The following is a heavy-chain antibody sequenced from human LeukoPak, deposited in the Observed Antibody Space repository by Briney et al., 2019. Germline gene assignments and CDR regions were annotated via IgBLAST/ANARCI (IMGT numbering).Heavy chain of an antibody. CDR1: GFTFSSYA. CDR2: ISGSGGST. CDR3: AKDDGITGTTSPFDY. D-gene: IGHD1-7*01. V-gene: IGHV3-23*01. Sequence: GGSLRLSCAASGFTFSSYAMSWVRQAPGKGLGWVSAISGSGGSTYYADSVKGRFTISRDNSKNTLYLQMNSLRAEDTAVYYCAKDDGITGTTSPFDYWGQGTLVTVSS. J-gene: IGHJ4*02.